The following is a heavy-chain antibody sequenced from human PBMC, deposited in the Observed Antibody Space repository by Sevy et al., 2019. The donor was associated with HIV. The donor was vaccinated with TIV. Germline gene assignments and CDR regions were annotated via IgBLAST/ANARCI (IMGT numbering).Heavy chain of an antibody. CDR1: GFTFSSYA. CDR3: ARAGGSPLSWIQLWPKPDY. Sequence: GGSLRLSCAASGFTFSSYAMHWVRQAPGKGLEWVAVISYDGSNKYYADSVKGRFTISRDNSKNTLYLQMNGLRAEDTAVYYCARAGGSPLSWIQLWPKPDYWGQGTLVTVSS. J-gene: IGHJ4*02. D-gene: IGHD5-18*01. V-gene: IGHV3-30-3*01. CDR2: ISYDGSNK.